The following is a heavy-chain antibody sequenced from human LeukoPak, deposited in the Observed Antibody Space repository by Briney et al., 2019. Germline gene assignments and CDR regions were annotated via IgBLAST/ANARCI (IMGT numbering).Heavy chain of an antibody. CDR3: ASKPNIYVSVRELLLLDYYYGMDV. D-gene: IGHD2-15*01. J-gene: IGHJ6*02. Sequence: EASVKVSCKASGGTFSSYAISWVRQAPGQGLEWMGGIIPIFGTANYAQKFQGRVTITADESTSTAYMELSSLRSEDTAVYYCASKPNIYVSVRELLLLDYYYGMDVWGQGTTVTVSS. V-gene: IGHV1-69*13. CDR1: GGTFSSYA. CDR2: IIPIFGTA.